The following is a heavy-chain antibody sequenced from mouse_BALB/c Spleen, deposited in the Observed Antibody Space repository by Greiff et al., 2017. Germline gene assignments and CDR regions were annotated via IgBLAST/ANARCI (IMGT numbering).Heavy chain of an antibody. Sequence: EVQLVESGPGLVKPSQSLSLTCTVIGYSITSDYAWNWIRQFPGNKLEWMGYISYSGSTSYNPSLKSRISITRDTSKNQFFLQLNSVTTEDTATYYCAIYGYFYAMDYWGQGTSVTVSS. CDR2: ISYSGST. CDR1: GYSITSDYA. V-gene: IGHV3-2*02. J-gene: IGHJ4*01. D-gene: IGHD2-2*01. CDR3: AIYGYFYAMDY.